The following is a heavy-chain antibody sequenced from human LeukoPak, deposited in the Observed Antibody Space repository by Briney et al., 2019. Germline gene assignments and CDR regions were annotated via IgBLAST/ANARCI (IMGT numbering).Heavy chain of an antibody. CDR2: FSTYSGNT. D-gene: IGHD1-26*01. CDR3: ARSSGSYPDGWFDP. CDR1: GYTFTNYN. V-gene: IGHV1-18*01. Sequence: ASVKVSCKASGYTFTNYNITWVRRAPGQGLEWMGWFSTYSGNTNYAQKFQGRVTMTTDTSTSTAYMELRSLRSDDTAVYYCARSSGSYPDGWFDPWGQGTLVTVSS. J-gene: IGHJ5*02.